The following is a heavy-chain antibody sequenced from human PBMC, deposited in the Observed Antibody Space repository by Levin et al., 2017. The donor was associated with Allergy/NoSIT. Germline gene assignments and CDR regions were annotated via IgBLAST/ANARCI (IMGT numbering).Heavy chain of an antibody. D-gene: IGHD2-2*01. CDR3: ARDWYHAIDY. V-gene: IGHV3-74*01. J-gene: IGHJ4*02. CDR1: GFSFSTTW. CDR2: ITHDGITT. Sequence: GESLKISCAASGFSFSTTWMHWVRQVPGKGLVWVSRITHDGITTDYADSVKGRFTISRDNAQNTLYLQMNSLTAEDTAVYYCARDWYHAIDYWGQGTLVTVSS.